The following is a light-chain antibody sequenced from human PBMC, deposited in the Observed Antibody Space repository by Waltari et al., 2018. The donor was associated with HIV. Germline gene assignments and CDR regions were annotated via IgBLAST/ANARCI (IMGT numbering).Light chain of an antibody. CDR2: WVT. CDR3: SSLTLTHTVA. Sequence: QSALTQPASVSGSPGQSITISCTGTISDIGLYDFVSWYRQYPGKAPQLIIFWVTSRPTGVTSRFSGSKSGNTASLTISGLQAEDEADYYCSSLTLTHTVAFGGGTKVTV. J-gene: IGLJ3*02. V-gene: IGLV2-14*01. CDR1: ISDIGLYDF.